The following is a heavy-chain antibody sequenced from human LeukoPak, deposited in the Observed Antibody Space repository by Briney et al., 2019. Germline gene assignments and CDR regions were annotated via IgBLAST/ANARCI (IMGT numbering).Heavy chain of an antibody. CDR1: GLTFSSHW. D-gene: IGHD2-15*01. J-gene: IGHJ4*02. Sequence: PGGSLRLSCAASGLTFSSHWMHWVHQAPGKGLEWVSGISWNSGSIGYADSVKGRFTISRDNAKNSLYLQMNSLRAEDTALYYCVSVVVAATSRDYWGQGTLVTVSS. CDR2: ISWNSGSI. V-gene: IGHV3-9*01. CDR3: VSVVVAATSRDY.